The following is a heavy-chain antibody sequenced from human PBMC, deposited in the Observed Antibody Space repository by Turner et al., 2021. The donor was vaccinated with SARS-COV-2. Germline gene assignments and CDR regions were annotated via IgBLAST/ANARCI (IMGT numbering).Heavy chain of an antibody. J-gene: IGHJ6*02. V-gene: IGHV4-59*08. Sequence: QVQLQQSGSGLVKPSENPSLPSSVAGGSISSYYWSWSRQPPGKGLEWSGYIYYSGITNYNPSLKSRVTISVDTTKKQFSLKLISVTAADTAEYYCTGQGVYDILTGYTDYYYGMDVWGQGTTVTVSS. CDR1: GGSISSYY. CDR2: IYYSGIT. CDR3: TGQGVYDILTGYTDYYYGMDV. D-gene: IGHD3-9*01.